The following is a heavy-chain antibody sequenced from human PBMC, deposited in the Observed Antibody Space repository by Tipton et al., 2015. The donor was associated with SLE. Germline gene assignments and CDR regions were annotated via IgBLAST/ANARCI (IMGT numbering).Heavy chain of an antibody. D-gene: IGHD1-14*01. CDR3: ATESGKLGGEPVY. CDR2: ISSSGSYP. Sequence: SLRLSCAASGFTFSLYNMNWVRQAPGKGLEWVSSISSSGSYPYYADSLQGRFTISRDNAKNSLFLQMNSLRTEDTAVYYCATESGKLGGEPVYGGQGALVTVSS. CDR1: GFTFSLYN. J-gene: IGHJ4*02. V-gene: IGHV3-21*03.